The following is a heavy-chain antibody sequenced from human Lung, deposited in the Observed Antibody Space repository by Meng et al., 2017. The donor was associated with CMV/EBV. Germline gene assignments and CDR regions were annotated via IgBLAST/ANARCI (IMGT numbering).Heavy chain of an antibody. D-gene: IGHD6-19*01. CDR3: ARSGSSGWIDY. J-gene: IGHJ4*02. V-gene: IGHV6-1*01. Sequence: QVTLQQSGPVLVNPSQTLSPTCAISWDMCSSNSAAWNWIMQSPSRGLEWLGRTYYRSNWYNGYAVSEKSRITINPDTSKNQFSLQLNSVTPEDTAMYYCARSGSSGWIDYWGQGTLVTVSS. CDR1: WDMCSSNSAA. CDR2: TYYRSNWYN.